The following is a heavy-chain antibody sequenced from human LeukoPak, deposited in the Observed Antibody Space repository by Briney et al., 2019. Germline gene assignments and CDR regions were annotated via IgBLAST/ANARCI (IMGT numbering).Heavy chain of an antibody. D-gene: IGHD6-19*01. CDR2: ISGSAYST. CDR1: GFTFSSYA. J-gene: IGHJ4*02. CDR3: AKETVAAPTIDY. Sequence: PGGSLRLSCAASGFTFSSYAMSWVRQAPGKGLDWVSAISGSAYSTYYADSVKGRLTISRDNSKNTLYLQMNSLRADDRAVYYCAKETVAAPTIDYWGQGTLVTVSS. V-gene: IGHV3-23*01.